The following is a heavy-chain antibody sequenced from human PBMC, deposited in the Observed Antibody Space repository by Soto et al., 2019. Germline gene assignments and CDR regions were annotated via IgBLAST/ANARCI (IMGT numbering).Heavy chain of an antibody. CDR3: VRDGTKTLRDWFDP. V-gene: IGHV4-4*07. D-gene: IGHD1-1*01. Sequence: SETLSLTCTVSGASISGCYWSWIRKSAGKGLEWIGRVYATGTTDYNPSLKSRGMMSVDTSKKQFSLKLRSVTAAETAVYYCVRDGTKTLRDWFDPWGQGISVTVSS. CDR2: VYATGTT. J-gene: IGHJ5*02. CDR1: GASISGCY.